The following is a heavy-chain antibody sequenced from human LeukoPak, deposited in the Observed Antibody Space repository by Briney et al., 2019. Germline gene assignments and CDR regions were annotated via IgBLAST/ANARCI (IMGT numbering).Heavy chain of an antibody. V-gene: IGHV4-39*07. CDR3: ASSTSVQNWFDP. D-gene: IGHD2-2*01. CDR1: GDSISSSSYY. Sequence: PSETLSLTCTVSGDSISSSSYYWSWIRQPPGKGLEWIGEINHSGSTNYNPSLKSPVTISVDTSKNQFSLRLSSVTAADTAVYYCASSTSVQNWFDPWGQGTLVTVSS. CDR2: INHSGST. J-gene: IGHJ5*02.